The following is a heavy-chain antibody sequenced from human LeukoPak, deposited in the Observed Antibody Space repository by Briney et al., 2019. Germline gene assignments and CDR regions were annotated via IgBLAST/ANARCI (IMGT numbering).Heavy chain of an antibody. J-gene: IGHJ4*02. CDR2: ISPYNGNT. CDR1: GYTFHSYG. V-gene: IGHV1-18*01. Sequence: ASVKVSCKASGYTFHSYGISWVRQAPGQGLEWMGWISPYNGNTNYAQKLQGRVTMTTDTSTSTAYMELRSLRSDDTAVYYCASGHWDNWNDEGLTHWGQGTLVTVSS. D-gene: IGHD1-1*01. CDR3: ASGHWDNWNDEGLTH.